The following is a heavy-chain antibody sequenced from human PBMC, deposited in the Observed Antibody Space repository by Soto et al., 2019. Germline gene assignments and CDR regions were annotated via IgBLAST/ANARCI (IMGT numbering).Heavy chain of an antibody. CDR3: ARGGSSPRRDWFDP. D-gene: IGHD2-15*01. CDR1: GGTFSSYA. CDR2: IIPIFGTA. J-gene: IGHJ5*02. V-gene: IGHV1-69*13. Sequence: SVKVSCKASGGTFSSYAISWVRQAPGQGLEWMGGIIPIFGTANYAQKFQGRVTITADESTSTAYMELSSLRSEDTAVYYCARGGSSPRRDWFDPWGQGTLVTVSS.